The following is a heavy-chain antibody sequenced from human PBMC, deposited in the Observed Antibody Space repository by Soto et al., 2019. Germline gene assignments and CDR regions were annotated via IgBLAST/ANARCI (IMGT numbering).Heavy chain of an antibody. Sequence: SVKVSCKASGGTFSSYAISWVRQAPGQGLEWMGGIIPIFGTANYAQKFQGRVTITADESTSTAYMELSSLRSEGTAVYYCARGTMEHYCMDVWGQGTTVTVSS. D-gene: IGHD3-10*01. J-gene: IGHJ6*02. CDR3: ARGTMEHYCMDV. V-gene: IGHV1-69*13. CDR2: IIPIFGTA. CDR1: GGTFSSYA.